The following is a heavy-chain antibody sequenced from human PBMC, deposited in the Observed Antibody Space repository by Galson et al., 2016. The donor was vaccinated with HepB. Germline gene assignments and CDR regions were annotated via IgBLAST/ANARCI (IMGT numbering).Heavy chain of an antibody. J-gene: IGHJ4*02. CDR2: IIPIFGTT. CDR1: GGTFSSHA. D-gene: IGHD3-22*01. V-gene: IGHV1-69*13. CDR3: ARGTDYYDSSGYYYALAY. Sequence: SVKVSCKASGGTFSSHAISWVRQAPGQGLEWMGGIIPIFGTTNYAQKFLGRVTITADGSSSTAYMEVSSLRSEDTAVYYCARGTDYYDSSGYYYALAYWGQGTLVTVSS.